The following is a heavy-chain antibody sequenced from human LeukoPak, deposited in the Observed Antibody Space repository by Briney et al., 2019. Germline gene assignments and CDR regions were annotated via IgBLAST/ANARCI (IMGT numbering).Heavy chain of an antibody. CDR2: INAGNGNT. Sequence: GASVKVSCKASGYTFTSYAMHWVRQAPGQRLEWMGWINAGNGNTKYSQKFQGRVTITRDTSASTAYMGLSSLRSEDTAVYYCARGEVYGDYPYYFDYWGQGTLVTVSS. CDR3: ARGEVYGDYPYYFDY. J-gene: IGHJ4*02. V-gene: IGHV1-3*01. D-gene: IGHD4-17*01. CDR1: GYTFTSYA.